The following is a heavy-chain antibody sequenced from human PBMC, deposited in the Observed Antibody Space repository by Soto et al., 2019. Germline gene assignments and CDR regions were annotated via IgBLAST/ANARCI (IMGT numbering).Heavy chain of an antibody. V-gene: IGHV4-39*01. CDR2: TYSTGNT. Sequence: SVRPYRTFTVPDESLKRNSYWGWIRQPPGKGLEWIGSTYSTGNTYYNPSLNSQVTISVDTSKNQFSLNVISVTAADTAVYYRRRSSSYSTDVWGQGTTVS. CDR1: DESLKRNSY. D-gene: IGHD6-13*01. CDR3: RRSSSYSTDV. J-gene: IGHJ6*02.